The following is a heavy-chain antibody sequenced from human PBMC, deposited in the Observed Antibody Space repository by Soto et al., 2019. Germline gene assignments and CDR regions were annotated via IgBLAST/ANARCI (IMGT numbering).Heavy chain of an antibody. D-gene: IGHD6-13*01. J-gene: IGHJ4*02. CDR1: GFTFSSYA. Sequence: GESLKISCAASGFTFSSYAMHWVRQAPGKGLEYVSAISSNGGSTYYANSVKGRFTISRDNSKNTLYLQMGSLRAEDMAVYYCARGVRQQLVPYYFDYWGQGTLVTVSS. CDR3: ARGVRQQLVPYYFDY. CDR2: ISSNGGST. V-gene: IGHV3-64*01.